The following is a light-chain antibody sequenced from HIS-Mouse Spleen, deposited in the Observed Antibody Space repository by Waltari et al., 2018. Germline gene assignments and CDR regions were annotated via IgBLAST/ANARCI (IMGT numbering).Light chain of an antibody. J-gene: IGLJ2*01. V-gene: IGLV2-14*03. CDR2: GVS. CDR1: SSDVGGYNY. Sequence: QSALTQPASVSGSPGQSITISCTGTSSDVGGYNYVSWYQQHPGKAPKLMIYGVSMRPSGVSNRFSGSKSGNTASLTISGLQAEDEADYYCSSYTSSSTVVFGGGTKLTVL. CDR3: SSYTSSSTVV.